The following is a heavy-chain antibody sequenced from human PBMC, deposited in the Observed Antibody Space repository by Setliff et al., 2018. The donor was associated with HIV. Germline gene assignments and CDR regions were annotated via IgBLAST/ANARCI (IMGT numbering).Heavy chain of an antibody. CDR3: ARDDGGYMSGVYFDC. D-gene: IGHD3-10*02. Sequence: GGSLRLSCAASGFTFSSYTMNWVRQAPGKGLEWVSSISSSSIYIHYADSVKGRFTISRDNSKNSVYLQMDNLGAEDTAVYFCARDDGGYMSGVYFDCWGQGTQVTVSS. J-gene: IGHJ4*02. CDR2: ISSSSIYI. CDR1: GFTFSSYT. V-gene: IGHV3-21*06.